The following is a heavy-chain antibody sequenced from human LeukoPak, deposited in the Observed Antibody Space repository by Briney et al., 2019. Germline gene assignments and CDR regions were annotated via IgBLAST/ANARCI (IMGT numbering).Heavy chain of an antibody. CDR1: GGSFSGYY. CDR3: ARENVWGSYRYAFDY. J-gene: IGHJ4*02. Sequence: PSETLSLTCAVYGGSFSGYYWSWIRQPPGKGLEWIGYIYYSGSTNYNPSLKSRVTISVDTSQNQFSLKLSSVTAADTAVYYCARENVWGSYRYAFDYWGQGTLVTVSS. CDR2: IYYSGST. V-gene: IGHV4-59*01. D-gene: IGHD3-16*02.